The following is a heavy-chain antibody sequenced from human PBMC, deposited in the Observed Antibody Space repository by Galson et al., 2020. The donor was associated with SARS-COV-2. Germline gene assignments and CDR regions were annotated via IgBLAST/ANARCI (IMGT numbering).Heavy chain of an antibody. Sequence: ASVKVSCKASGYKFDIYGISWVRQAPGQGLEWMGWISGYNFNTHYAQKFQGRVTMTTDTSTSTAYMELGSLRSDDTAVYYCARDQPGVVSAANYYNHCLDVWGQGTTVTVSS. D-gene: IGHD3-22*01. CDR3: ARDQPGVVSAANYYNHCLDV. CDR2: ISGYNFNT. J-gene: IGHJ6*02. CDR1: GYKFDIYG. V-gene: IGHV1-18*01.